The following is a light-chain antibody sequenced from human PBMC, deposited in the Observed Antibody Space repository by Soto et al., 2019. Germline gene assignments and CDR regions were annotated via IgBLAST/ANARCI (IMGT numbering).Light chain of an antibody. CDR3: TSHTTTSPPVL. CDR2: DVR. CDR1: SSDVGAFNF. Sequence: QSALTQPASVSGSPGQSITISCTGTSSDVGAFNFVSWYQQHPGKAPKLMIYDVRHRPSGVSDRFSCSKSGNTASLTIYGLQAEDEADYYCTSHTTTSPPVLFGGGTKVTVL. V-gene: IGLV2-14*03. J-gene: IGLJ2*01.